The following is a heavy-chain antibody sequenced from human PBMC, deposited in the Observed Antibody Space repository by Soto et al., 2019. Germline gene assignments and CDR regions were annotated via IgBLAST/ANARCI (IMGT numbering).Heavy chain of an antibody. CDR3: AREWGRYDSSGYYRNWFDP. D-gene: IGHD3-22*01. CDR2: IYYSGST. CDR1: GGSISSYY. J-gene: IGHJ5*02. Sequence: PSETLSLTCTVSGGSISSYYWSWIRQLPGKGLEWIGYIYYSGSTNYNPSLKSRVTISVDTSKNQFSLKLSSVTAADTAVYYCAREWGRYDSSGYYRNWFDPWGQGTLVTVSS. V-gene: IGHV4-59*01.